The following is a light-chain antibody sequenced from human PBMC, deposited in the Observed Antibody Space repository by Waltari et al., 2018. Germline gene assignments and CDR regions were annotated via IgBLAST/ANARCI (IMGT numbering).Light chain of an antibody. Sequence: DIVMPQSPDLLSVSLGERATINCKSSQSVLYSSNNKNYLAWYQQKPGQPPKLLMYWASTRESGVPDRFSGSGSGTDFTLTISSLQAEDVAVYFCQQYHSTPLTFGGGTKVEI. CDR2: WAS. CDR3: QQYHSTPLT. J-gene: IGKJ4*01. V-gene: IGKV4-1*01. CDR1: QSVLYSSNNKNY.